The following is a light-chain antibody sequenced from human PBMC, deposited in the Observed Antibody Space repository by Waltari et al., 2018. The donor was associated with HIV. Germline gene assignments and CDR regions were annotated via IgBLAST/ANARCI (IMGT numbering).Light chain of an antibody. V-gene: IGLV1-44*01. CDR1: CPNIGSWT. CDR2: SHN. Sequence: QSVLTQPPSASGTPRQRLTISRSGCCPNIGSWTLNWYQQLPGAAPKLLIYSHNERPSGVPDRFSGSKSGTSASLAISGLQSEDEADYYCVAWDSSLNGYVFGTGTKVTVL. CDR3: VAWDSSLNGYV. J-gene: IGLJ1*01.